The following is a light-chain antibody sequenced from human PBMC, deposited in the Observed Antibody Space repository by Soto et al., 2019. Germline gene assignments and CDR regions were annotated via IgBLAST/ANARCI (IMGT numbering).Light chain of an antibody. Sequence: EIVLTQSPGTLSLSPGERATLSCRASQSVSSNFLAWYQQKPGQAPRLLIYGTSTRATGIPDRFSGSGSGTVFTHTISRLEPEDFAVYYCQQYATSPPRYTFGQGTKLDIK. CDR1: QSVSSNF. CDR3: QQYATSPPRYT. V-gene: IGKV3-20*01. J-gene: IGKJ2*01. CDR2: GTS.